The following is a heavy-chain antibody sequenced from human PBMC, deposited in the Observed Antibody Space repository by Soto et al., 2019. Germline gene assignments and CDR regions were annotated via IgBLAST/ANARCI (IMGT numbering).Heavy chain of an antibody. CDR2: INPNSGGT. J-gene: IGHJ6*02. V-gene: IGHV1-2*04. CDR1: GYTFTGYY. Sequence: AASVKVSCKASGYTFTGYYMHWVRQAPGQGLEWMGWINPNSGGTNYAQKFQGWVTMTRDTSISTAYMELSRLRSDDTAVYYCARGISGSEEPYYYYYGMDVWGQGTTVTVSS. CDR3: ARGISGSEEPYYYYYGMDV. D-gene: IGHD5-12*01.